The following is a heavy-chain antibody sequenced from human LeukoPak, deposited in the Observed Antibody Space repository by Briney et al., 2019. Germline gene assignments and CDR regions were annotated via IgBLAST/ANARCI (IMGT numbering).Heavy chain of an antibody. CDR3: ARDSSSSSFDY. J-gene: IGHJ4*02. Sequence: GGSLRLSCAASGFTFSTYAMSWVRQAPGKGLEWVSGISANGRGTYYADSVKGRFTISRDNSKNSLYLQMNSLRAEDTAVYYCARDSSSSSFDYWGQGTLVTVSS. CDR1: GFTFSTYA. V-gene: IGHV3-23*01. D-gene: IGHD6-6*01. CDR2: ISANGRGT.